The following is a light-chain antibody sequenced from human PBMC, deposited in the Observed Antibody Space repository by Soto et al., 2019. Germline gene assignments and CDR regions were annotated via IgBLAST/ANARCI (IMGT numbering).Light chain of an antibody. J-gene: IGKJ5*01. CDR1: QSLVHSDGIDD. Sequence: DVLMTQSPLSLPVTLGQPASISCRSNQSLVHSDGIDDFRWFEQRPGRSPRRLIYKVSNRDSGVPARFSGSGSGTDFALKISRVEAEDVGVYYCMQGTHWPITFGQGTRLEIK. CDR3: MQGTHWPIT. V-gene: IGKV2-30*02. CDR2: KVS.